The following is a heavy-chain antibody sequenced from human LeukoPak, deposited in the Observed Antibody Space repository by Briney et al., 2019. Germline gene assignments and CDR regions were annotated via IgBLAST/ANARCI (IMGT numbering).Heavy chain of an antibody. D-gene: IGHD2-21*02. CDR2: TYYSGST. Sequence: SETLSLTCTVSGGSISSGGSYWSWIRQHPGKGLEWIGYTYYSGSTYYNPSLESRVTISVDTSRNQFSLKLSSVTDADTAVYYCARETDCRHYCYSYDLWGQGTLVTVSS. J-gene: IGHJ5*02. CDR1: GGSISSGGSY. V-gene: IGHV4-31*03. CDR3: ARETDCRHYCYSYDL.